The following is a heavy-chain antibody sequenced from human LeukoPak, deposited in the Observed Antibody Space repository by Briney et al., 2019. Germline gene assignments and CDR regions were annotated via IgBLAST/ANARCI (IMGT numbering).Heavy chain of an antibody. J-gene: IGHJ4*02. Sequence: PGRSLRLSCAASGFTFSSYGMHWVRQAPGKGLEWVAVIWYDGSKKYYADSVKGRFTISRDDSKNTLYLQMNSLRAEDTAVYYCARNPSGSFYSTFDYWGQGTLVTVSS. CDR2: IWYDGSKK. D-gene: IGHD1-26*01. V-gene: IGHV3-33*01. CDR1: GFTFSSYG. CDR3: ARNPSGSFYSTFDY.